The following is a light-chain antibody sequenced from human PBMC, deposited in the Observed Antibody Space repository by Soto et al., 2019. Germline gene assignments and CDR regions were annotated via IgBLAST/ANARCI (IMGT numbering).Light chain of an antibody. CDR3: QSYASSLSGSRV. V-gene: IGLV1-40*01. Sequence: QSVLTQPPSLSAAPGQRVTISCTGSSSNIGAGYDVHWYQQLPGTAPKLLIYGSSNRPSGVPDRFSGSKSGTSASLAITGLQAEDEADYYGQSYASSLSGSRVFGGGTKVPGL. CDR1: SSNIGAGYD. CDR2: GSS. J-gene: IGLJ2*01.